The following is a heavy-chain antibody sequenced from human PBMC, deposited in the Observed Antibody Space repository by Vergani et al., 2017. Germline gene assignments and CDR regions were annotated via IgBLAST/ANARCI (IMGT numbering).Heavy chain of an antibody. V-gene: IGHV4-34*01. J-gene: IGHJ4*02. Sequence: QVQLQQWGAGLLKPSETLSLTCAVYGGSFSGYYWSWIRQPPGKGLEWIGYIYYSGSTYYNPSLKSRVTISVDTSKNQFSLKLSSVTAADTAVYYCARAVNYDFWSGRSGYYDYWGQGTLVTVSS. CDR1: GGSFSGYY. CDR3: ARAVNYDFWSGRSGYYDY. D-gene: IGHD3-3*01. CDR2: IYYSGST.